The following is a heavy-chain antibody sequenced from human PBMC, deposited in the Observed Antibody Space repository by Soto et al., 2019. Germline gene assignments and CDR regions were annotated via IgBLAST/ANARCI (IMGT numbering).Heavy chain of an antibody. Sequence: ASVKVSCKASGYTFTGYGISWVRQAPGQGLEWMGWISAYNGNTNYAQKLQGRVTMTTDTSTSTAYMELRSLRSDDTAVYYCARFRRGATHRWFDPWGQGTLVTVSA. J-gene: IGHJ5*02. V-gene: IGHV1-18*01. CDR1: GYTFTGYG. D-gene: IGHD1-26*01. CDR3: ARFRRGATHRWFDP. CDR2: ISAYNGNT.